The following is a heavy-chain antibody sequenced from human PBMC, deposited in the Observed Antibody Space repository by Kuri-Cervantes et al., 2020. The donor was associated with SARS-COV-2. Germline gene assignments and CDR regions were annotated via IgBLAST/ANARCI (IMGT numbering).Heavy chain of an antibody. V-gene: IGHV4-34*01. CDR3: ARHRWFDP. Sequence: SQTLSLTCAVYGGSFSGYYWSWIRQPPGKGLEWIGEINHSGSTNYNPSLKSRVTISVDTSKNQFSLKPSSVTAADTAVYYCARHRWFDPWGQGTLVTVSS. CDR2: INHSGST. D-gene: IGHD1-14*01. CDR1: GGSFSGYY. J-gene: IGHJ5*02.